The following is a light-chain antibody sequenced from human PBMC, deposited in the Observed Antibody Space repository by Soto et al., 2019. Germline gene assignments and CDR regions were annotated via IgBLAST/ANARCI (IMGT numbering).Light chain of an antibody. CDR3: QQYNNWHPIT. CDR1: QSVNRN. V-gene: IGKV3-15*01. Sequence: EIVMTQSPATLSVSPGERATLSCRASQSVNRNLAWYQQKPGQAPRLLIYDASTRATGIPAKFSGSGSGTDFTLTISSLQSEDFAVYYCQQYNNWHPITFGQGTRLEIK. J-gene: IGKJ5*01. CDR2: DAS.